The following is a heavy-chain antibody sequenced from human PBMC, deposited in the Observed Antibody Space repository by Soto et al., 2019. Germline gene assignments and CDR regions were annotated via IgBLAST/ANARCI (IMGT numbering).Heavy chain of an antibody. V-gene: IGHV4-34*01. D-gene: IGHD6-13*01. CDR2: INHSGST. CDR3: ARGWYYPFDT. Sequence: SETLSLTCAVYGGSFSGYYWSWIRQPPGKGLEWIGEINHSGSTNYNPSLKSRVTISVDTSKNQFSLKLSSVTAADTAVYYCARGWYYPFDTWGQGTMVTVSS. J-gene: IGHJ3*02. CDR1: GGSFSGYY.